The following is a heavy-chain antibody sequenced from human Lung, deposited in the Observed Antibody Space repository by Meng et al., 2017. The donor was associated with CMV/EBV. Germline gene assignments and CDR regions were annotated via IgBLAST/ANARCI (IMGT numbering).Heavy chain of an antibody. V-gene: IGHV2-26*01. CDR1: GFSLSNAGVR. J-gene: IGHJ4*02. D-gene: IGHD6-6*01. CDR2: IFSNDEE. Sequence: SGPTLVXPHHTLSLTCTFSGFSLSNAGVRVSWTRQPPGKALEWLADIFSNDEESYKTSLKSRLTISKDTSKSQVVLTMTSMDPVDTGTYYCEQTGDILGRPLGYWGQGSXVTVSS. CDR3: EQTGDILGRPLGY.